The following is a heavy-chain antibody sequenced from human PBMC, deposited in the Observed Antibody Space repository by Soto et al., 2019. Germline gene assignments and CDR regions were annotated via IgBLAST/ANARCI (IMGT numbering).Heavy chain of an antibody. CDR1: GGTFSSYA. CDR2: IIPIFGTA. V-gene: IGHV1-69*13. Sequence: ASVKVSCKASGGTFSSYAISWVRQAPGQGLEWMGGIIPIFGTANYAQKFQGRVTITADESTSTAYMELSSLRSEDTAVYYCAREATDDYGDYVDYWGQGTLVTVSS. J-gene: IGHJ4*02. D-gene: IGHD4-17*01. CDR3: AREATDDYGDYVDY.